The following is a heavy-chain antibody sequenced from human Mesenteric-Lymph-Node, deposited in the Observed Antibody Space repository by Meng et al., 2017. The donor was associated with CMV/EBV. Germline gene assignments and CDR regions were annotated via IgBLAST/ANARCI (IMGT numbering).Heavy chain of an antibody. D-gene: IGHD3-10*01. J-gene: IGHJ6*02. CDR1: GGSISTSSSY. CDR3: ARSPMVRGEDSYYYYGMDV. CDR2: MYYSGST. Sequence: SETLSLTCTVSGGSISTSSSYWGWIRQPPGKGLEWIGSMYYSGSTYYNPSLKSRVTISVDKSKNQFSLKLSSVTAADTAVYYCARSPMVRGEDSYYYYGMDVWGQGTTVTVSS. V-gene: IGHV4-39*07.